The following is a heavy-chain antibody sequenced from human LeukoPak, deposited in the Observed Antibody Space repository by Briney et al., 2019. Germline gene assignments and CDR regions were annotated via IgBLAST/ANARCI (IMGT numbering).Heavy chain of an antibody. CDR2: MNPNSGNT. CDR1: GYTFTSYD. V-gene: IGHV1-8*01. D-gene: IGHD3-16*01. CDR3: ARVGTFGGLIAY. J-gene: IGHJ4*02. Sequence: ASVKVSRKASGYTFTSYDINWVRQATGQGLEWMGWMNPNSGNTGYAQKFQGRVTMTRNTSISTAYMELSSLRSEDTAVYYCARVGTFGGLIAYWGQGTLVTVSS.